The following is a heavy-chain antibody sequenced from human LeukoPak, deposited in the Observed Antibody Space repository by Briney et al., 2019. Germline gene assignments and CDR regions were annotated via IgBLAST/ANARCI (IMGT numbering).Heavy chain of an antibody. V-gene: IGHV1-18*01. CDR1: GYTFTSYG. D-gene: IGHD1-26*01. J-gene: IGHJ4*02. Sequence: GASVKVSCKASGYTFTSYGISWVRQAPGQGLEWMGWISAYNGNTNYAQRLQGRVTMTTDTSTSTAYLDLRSLRGDDTAVYYCAKDVGKWESLHFFDYWGQGTLVTVSS. CDR2: ISAYNGNT. CDR3: AKDVGKWESLHFFDY.